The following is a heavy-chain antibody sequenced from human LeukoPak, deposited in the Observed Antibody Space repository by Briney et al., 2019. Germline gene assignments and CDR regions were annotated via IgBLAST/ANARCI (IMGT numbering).Heavy chain of an antibody. D-gene: IGHD5-24*01. CDR1: AFTFSSYG. CDR2: IWYDGSNK. J-gene: IGHJ2*01. CDR3: ARDLRWSHYWYFDL. V-gene: IGHV3-33*08. Sequence: GRSLRLSCAASAFTFSSYGWHWVRQAPGKGLEWVAVIWYDGSNKYYADSVKGRFTISRDNSKNTLYLQMNSLRAEDTAVYYCARDLRWSHYWYFDLWGRGTLVTVSS.